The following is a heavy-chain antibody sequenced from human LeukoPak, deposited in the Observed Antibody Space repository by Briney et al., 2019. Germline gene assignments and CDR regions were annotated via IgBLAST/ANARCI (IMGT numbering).Heavy chain of an antibody. CDR3: TGSFGELTFFDY. V-gene: IGHV3-49*04. Sequence: PGGSPRLSCTTSGFTFGDYGMSWVRQAPGKGLEWVGFIRSKAYGGTTENAASVKGRFTISRDDSKSIAYLQMNSLKTEDTAVYYCTGSFGELTFFDYWGLGTLVTVSS. D-gene: IGHD3-10*01. J-gene: IGHJ4*02. CDR1: GFTFGDYG. CDR2: IRSKAYGGTT.